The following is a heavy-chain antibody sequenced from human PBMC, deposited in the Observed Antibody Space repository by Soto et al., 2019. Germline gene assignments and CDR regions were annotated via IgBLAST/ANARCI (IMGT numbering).Heavy chain of an antibody. V-gene: IGHV5-51*01. Sequence: GESLKISCKGSGYSFTSYWIGWVRQMPGKGLEWMGIIYPGDSDTRYSPSFQGQVTISADKSISTAYLQWSSLKASDTAMYYCARRKYCSGGSCYSDEYFQHWGQGTLVTVSS. J-gene: IGHJ1*01. CDR3: ARRKYCSGGSCYSDEYFQH. D-gene: IGHD2-15*01. CDR2: IYPGDSDT. CDR1: GYSFTSYW.